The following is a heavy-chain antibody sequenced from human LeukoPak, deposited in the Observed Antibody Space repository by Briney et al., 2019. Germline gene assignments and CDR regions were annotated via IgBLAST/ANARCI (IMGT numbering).Heavy chain of an antibody. CDR3: AKDKYSSRPIY. V-gene: IGHV3-23*01. D-gene: IGHD6-13*01. CDR1: GFTFSSYG. Sequence: GGTLRLSCAASGFTFSSYGMSWVRQAPGKGLEWVSAISGSGGSTYYADSVKGRFTISRDNSKNTLYLQMNSLRAEDTAVYYCAKDKYSSRPIYWGQGTLVTVSS. J-gene: IGHJ4*02. CDR2: ISGSGGST.